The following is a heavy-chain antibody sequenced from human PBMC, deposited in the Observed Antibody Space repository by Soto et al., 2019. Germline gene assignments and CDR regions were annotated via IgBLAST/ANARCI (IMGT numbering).Heavy chain of an antibody. V-gene: IGHV3-23*01. D-gene: IGHD6-13*01. CDR2: VSGSGGNT. CDR1: GFTFSNYA. J-gene: IGHJ4*02. CDR3: AKLNLFVSAAAGRGPFDY. Sequence: VQLLESGGGLVQHGGSLRLSCAASGFTFSNYAMSWVRKAPGKGREGVSAVSGSGGNTYYADSVQGRFSIYRDNSKNMLNLQMNSLRAEDTAVYYCAKLNLFVSAAAGRGPFDYWGQGTLVTVSS.